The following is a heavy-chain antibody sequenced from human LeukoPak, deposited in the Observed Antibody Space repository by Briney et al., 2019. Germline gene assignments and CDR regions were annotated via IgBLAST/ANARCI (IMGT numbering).Heavy chain of an antibody. CDR1: GFIFSSYA. J-gene: IGHJ4*02. V-gene: IGHV3-23*01. CDR2: ISDSGAST. CDR3: AKTYGSSGYYKGYFDS. Sequence: GGSLRLSCAASGFIFSSYAMNWVRQAPGKGLEWVSAISDSGASTYYADSVKGRFTISRDNSKNTLYLQMNSLRAEDTAVYYCAKTYGSSGYYKGYFDSWAQGTLVTVSS. D-gene: IGHD3-22*01.